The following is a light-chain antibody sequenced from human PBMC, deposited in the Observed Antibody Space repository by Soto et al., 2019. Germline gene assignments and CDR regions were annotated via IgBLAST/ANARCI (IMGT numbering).Light chain of an antibody. CDR1: QSVGSN. V-gene: IGKV3-15*01. CDR3: QQHNNWPIT. Sequence: EIVMTQSPVNLSLSPCDRATLSCRASQSVGSNLAWYQQRPGQAPRLLIYGASTRATGIPARFSGSGSGTEFTLTISSLQSEDFAVYHCQQHNNWPITFGQGTRLEIK. J-gene: IGKJ5*01. CDR2: GAS.